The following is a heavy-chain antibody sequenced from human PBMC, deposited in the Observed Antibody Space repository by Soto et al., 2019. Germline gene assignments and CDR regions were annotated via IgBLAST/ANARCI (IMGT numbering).Heavy chain of an antibody. CDR3: ARSSTSTVVTHYFDY. V-gene: IGHV4-31*03. Sequence: QVQLQESGPGLVKPSQTLSLTCTVSGGSISSGGYYWSWIRQHPGKGLEWIGYIYYSGSTYYNPSLKRRVTRSVDTSKNQFALKLSSVTAADTAVYYCARSSTSTVVTHYFDYWGQGTLVTVSS. J-gene: IGHJ4*02. CDR1: GGSISSGGYY. D-gene: IGHD4-17*01. CDR2: IYYSGST.